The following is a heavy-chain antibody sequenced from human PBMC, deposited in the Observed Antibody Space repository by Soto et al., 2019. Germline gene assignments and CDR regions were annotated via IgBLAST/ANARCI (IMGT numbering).Heavy chain of an antibody. CDR3: ARDLSSGSHYFDY. D-gene: IGHD6-19*01. CDR1: GGSISSGDYY. J-gene: IGHJ4*02. Sequence: SETLSLTCTVSGGSISSGDYYWSWIRQPPGKGLEWIGYIYYSGSTYYNPSLKSRVTISVDTSKNQFSLKLSSVTAADTAVYYCARDLSSGSHYFDYWGKGTLVTVSS. V-gene: IGHV4-30-4*01. CDR2: IYYSGST.